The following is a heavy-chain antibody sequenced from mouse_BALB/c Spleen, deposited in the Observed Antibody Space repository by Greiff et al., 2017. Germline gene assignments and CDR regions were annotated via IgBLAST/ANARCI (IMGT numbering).Heavy chain of an antibody. V-gene: IGHV1-4*02. D-gene: IGHD2-14*01. CDR3: AREEGYRYDGGNAMDY. J-gene: IGHJ4*01. Sequence: QVQLKQSAAELARPGASVKMSCKASGYTFTSYTMHWVKQRPGQGLEWIGYINPSSGYTEYNQKFKDKTTLTADKSSSTAYMQLSSLTSEDSAVYYCAREEGYRYDGGNAMDYWGQGTSVTVSS. CDR1: GYTFTSYT. CDR2: INPSSGYT.